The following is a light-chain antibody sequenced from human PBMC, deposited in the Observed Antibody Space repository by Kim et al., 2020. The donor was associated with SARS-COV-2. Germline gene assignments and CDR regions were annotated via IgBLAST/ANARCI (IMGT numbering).Light chain of an antibody. V-gene: IGLV10-54*01. Sequence: AAPACPGNSNHVGDQAAAWLQHHQGHPPTLLFYRKSNRPSGISESLSASGSGNAASLAISGLQPEDEAVYCCSAWDTKLNAWVFGGGTQLTVL. CDR2: RKS. CDR3: SAWDTKLNAWV. CDR1: SNHVGDQA. J-gene: IGLJ3*02.